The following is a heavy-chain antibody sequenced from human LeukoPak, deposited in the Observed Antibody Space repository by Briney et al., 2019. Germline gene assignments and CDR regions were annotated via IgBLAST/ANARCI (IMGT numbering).Heavy chain of an antibody. CDR2: IYYSGST. CDR1: GASIRSYS. V-gene: IGHV4-59*08. CDR3: AGYCSSTSCRVDY. D-gene: IGHD2-2*01. Sequence: SETLSLTCTVSGASIRSYSWGWTRQPPGKALEWIGYIYYSGSTNYNPSLKSRVTISVDTSKNQFSLKLSSVTAADTAVYYCAGYCSSTSCRVDYWGQGTLVTVSS. J-gene: IGHJ4*02.